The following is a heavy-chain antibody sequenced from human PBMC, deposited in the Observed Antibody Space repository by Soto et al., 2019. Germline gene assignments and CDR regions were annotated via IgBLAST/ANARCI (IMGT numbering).Heavy chain of an antibody. V-gene: IGHV3-30-3*01. CDR2: ISYEGNNK. Sequence: QVQLVESGGGVVQPGRSLRLSCAASGFTFSSYAMHWVRQAPGKGLEWVAVISYEGNNKYYADSVKGRFTISRDNYQHSLYLQMNSLRDEDTAVYYCARDRYYYDTSGLYYFDYWAQRTLVTVSS. D-gene: IGHD3-22*01. J-gene: IGHJ4*02. CDR1: GFTFSSYA. CDR3: ARDRYYYDTSGLYYFDY.